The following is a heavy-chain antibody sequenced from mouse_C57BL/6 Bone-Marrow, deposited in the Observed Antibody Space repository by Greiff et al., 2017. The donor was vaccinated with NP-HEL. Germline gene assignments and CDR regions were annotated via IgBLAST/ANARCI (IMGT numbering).Heavy chain of an antibody. J-gene: IGHJ3*01. V-gene: IGHV1-15*01. CDR1: GYTFTDYE. CDR2: IDPETGGT. D-gene: IGHD2-3*01. CDR3: TNDGYYWFAY. Sequence: VQLQQSGAELVRPGASVTLSCKASGYTFTDYEMHWVKQTPVHGLEWIGAIDPETGGTAYNQKFKGKAILTADKSSSTAYIELRSLTSEDSAVYYCTNDGYYWFAYWGQGTLVTVSA.